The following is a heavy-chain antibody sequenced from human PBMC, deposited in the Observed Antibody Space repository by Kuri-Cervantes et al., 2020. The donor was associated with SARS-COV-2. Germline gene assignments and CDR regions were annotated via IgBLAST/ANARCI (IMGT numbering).Heavy chain of an antibody. Sequence: GESLKISCAASGFTFSSYAMSWVRQAPGKGLEWVSAISGSGGSTYYADSVKGRFTISRDNSKNSLYLQMNSLRAEDTAVYYCVSSVTIFGVVSYYFDYWGRGTLVTVSS. CDR1: GFTFSSYA. V-gene: IGHV3-23*01. CDR3: VSSVTIFGVVSYYFDY. J-gene: IGHJ4*02. D-gene: IGHD3-3*01. CDR2: ISGSGGST.